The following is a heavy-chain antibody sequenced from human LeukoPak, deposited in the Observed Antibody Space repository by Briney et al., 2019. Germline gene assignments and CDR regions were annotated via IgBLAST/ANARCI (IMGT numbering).Heavy chain of an antibody. V-gene: IGHV1-2*02. CDR1: GYTFTGYY. Sequence: ASVKVSCKASGYTFTGYYIQWVRQAPGQGLEWMGWINPNSGVTNYAQKFQGRVTMTRDTSISTAYMELSGLTSDDTAVYYCARHSSGDYWGQGTLVTVSS. J-gene: IGHJ4*02. CDR3: ARHSSGDY. D-gene: IGHD6-19*01. CDR2: INPNSGVT.